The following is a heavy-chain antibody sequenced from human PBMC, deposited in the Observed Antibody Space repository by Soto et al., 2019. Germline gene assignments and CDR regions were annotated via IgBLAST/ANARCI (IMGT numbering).Heavy chain of an antibody. Sequence: QVQLQESGPGLVKPSQTLSLTCPVSGGSISSGGYYWSWIRQHPGKGLEWIGYLYYSGSTYYNPSLKSRVTISVDPSKNQFSLKLSSVTAADTAVYYCARVFGFGGMDVWGQGTTVTVSS. J-gene: IGHJ6*02. CDR3: ARVFGFGGMDV. V-gene: IGHV4-31*03. D-gene: IGHD3-10*01. CDR2: LYYSGST. CDR1: GGSISSGGYY.